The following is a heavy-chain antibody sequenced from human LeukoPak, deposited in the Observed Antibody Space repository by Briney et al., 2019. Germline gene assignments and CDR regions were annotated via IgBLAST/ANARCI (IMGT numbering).Heavy chain of an antibody. D-gene: IGHD1-1*01. J-gene: IGHJ4*02. Sequence: GGSLRLSCAASGFTFTTYAMSWVRQAPGKGLEWVSTIANSGGSTYYGDSVRGRFTISRDKSKNTLYLQMNTLRAEDTAVYYCATTKSARRYFDYWGQGTLVTVSS. V-gene: IGHV3-23*01. CDR2: IANSGGST. CDR3: ATTKSARRYFDY. CDR1: GFTFTTYA.